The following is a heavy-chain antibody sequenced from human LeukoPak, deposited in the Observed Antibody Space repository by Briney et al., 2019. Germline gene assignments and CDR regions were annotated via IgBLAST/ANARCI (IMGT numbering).Heavy chain of an antibody. CDR2: IRYDGSNK. J-gene: IGHJ6*02. Sequence: GGSLRLSCAASGFTFSSYGMHWVRQAPGKGLEWVAFIRYDGSNKYYADSVKSRFTISRDNSKNTLYLQMNSLKTEDTAVYYCTTVLYSPDVWGQGTTVTVSS. CDR1: GFTFSSYG. CDR3: TTVLYSPDV. D-gene: IGHD5-18*01. V-gene: IGHV3-30*02.